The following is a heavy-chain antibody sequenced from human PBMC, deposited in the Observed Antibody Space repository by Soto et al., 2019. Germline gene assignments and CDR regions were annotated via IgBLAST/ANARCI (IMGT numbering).Heavy chain of an antibody. Sequence: SETLSLTCTVSGGSISSYYWSWIRQPPGKGLEWIGYIYYSGSTNYNPSLKSRVTISVDTSKNQFSLKLSSVTAADTAVYYCARRGGFEYSSSSSGAFDIWGQGTMVTVSS. D-gene: IGHD6-6*01. V-gene: IGHV4-59*08. J-gene: IGHJ3*02. CDR2: IYYSGST. CDR3: ARRGGFEYSSSSSGAFDI. CDR1: GGSISSYY.